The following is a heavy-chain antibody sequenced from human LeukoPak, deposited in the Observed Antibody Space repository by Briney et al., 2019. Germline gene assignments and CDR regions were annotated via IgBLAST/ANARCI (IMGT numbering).Heavy chain of an antibody. J-gene: IGHJ5*02. Sequence: PGGSLRLSCAVSGFTLSSYSMNWVRQAPGKGREGVSSISRSSRYIYYEDSVKGRFPISRENAKNSLYLQMNSLRAEDTAVYYCARDPKAVANWFDPWGQGTLVTVSS. D-gene: IGHD6-19*01. CDR2: ISRSSRYI. V-gene: IGHV3-21*01. CDR1: GFTLSSYS. CDR3: ARDPKAVANWFDP.